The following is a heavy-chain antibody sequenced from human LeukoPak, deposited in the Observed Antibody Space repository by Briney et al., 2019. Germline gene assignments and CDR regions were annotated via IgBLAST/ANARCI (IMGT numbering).Heavy chain of an antibody. D-gene: IGHD3-22*01. Sequence: ASVKVSCKVSGYTLTELSMHWVRQAPGKGLEWMGGFDPEDGETIYAQKFQGRVTMTEDTSTDTAYMELSSLRPEDTAVYYCATDLRSSYYYDSSGYCHYWGQGTLVTVSS. J-gene: IGHJ4*02. CDR2: FDPEDGET. CDR1: GYTLTELS. CDR3: ATDLRSSYYYDSSGYCHY. V-gene: IGHV1-24*01.